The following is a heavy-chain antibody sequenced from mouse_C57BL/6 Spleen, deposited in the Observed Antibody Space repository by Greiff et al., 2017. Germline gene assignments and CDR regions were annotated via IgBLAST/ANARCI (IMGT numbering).Heavy chain of an antibody. CDR2: ISYDGSN. CDR3: ARGALYDGYYVAWFAY. D-gene: IGHD2-3*01. J-gene: IGHJ3*01. Sequence: EVQLVESGPGLVKPSQSLSLTCSVTGYSITSGYYWNWIRQFPGNKLEWMGYISYDGSNNYNPSLKNRISITRDTSKNQFFLKLNSVTTEDTATYYCARGALYDGYYVAWFAYWGQGTLVTVSA. V-gene: IGHV3-6*01. CDR1: GYSITSGYY.